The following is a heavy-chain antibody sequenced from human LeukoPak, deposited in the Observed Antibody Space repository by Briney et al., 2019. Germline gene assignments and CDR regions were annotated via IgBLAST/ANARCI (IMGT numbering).Heavy chain of an antibody. CDR2: INPNSGGI. CDR3: ARSYDSSGYYYAY. D-gene: IGHD3-22*01. J-gene: IGHJ4*02. Sequence: ASVKVSCKASGYTFTGYYMHWVRQAPGQGLEWMGWINPNSGGINYAQKFQGRVTMTRDTSISTAYMELSRLRSDDTAVYYCARSYDSSGYYYAYWGQGTLVTVSS. CDR1: GYTFTGYY. V-gene: IGHV1-2*02.